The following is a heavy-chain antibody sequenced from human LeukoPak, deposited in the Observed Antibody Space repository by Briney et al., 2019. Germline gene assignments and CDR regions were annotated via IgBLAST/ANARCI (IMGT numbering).Heavy chain of an antibody. D-gene: IGHD2/OR15-2a*01. V-gene: IGHV4-59*01. J-gene: IGHJ5*02. CDR3: ARDLGGTTDWFDP. Sequence: SETLSLTCTVSGGSISSYYWSWIRQPPGKGLEWIGYIYYSGSTNYNPSLKSRVTISVDTSKNQFSLKLSSVTAADTAVYYCARDLGGTTDWFDPWGQGTLVTVSS. CDR2: IYYSGST. CDR1: GGSISSYY.